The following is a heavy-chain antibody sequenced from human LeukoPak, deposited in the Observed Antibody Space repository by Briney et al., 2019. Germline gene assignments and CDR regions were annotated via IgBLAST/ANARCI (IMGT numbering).Heavy chain of an antibody. V-gene: IGHV3-33*06. D-gene: IGHD1-26*01. CDR3: AKGIVGATTGIDY. Sequence: GRSLRLSCAASGFTFSSYGMHWVRQAPGKGLEWVAVIWYDGSNKYYADSVKGRFTISRDNSKNTLYLQMNSLRAEDTAVYYCAKGIVGATTGIDYWGQGTLVTVPS. J-gene: IGHJ4*02. CDR2: IWYDGSNK. CDR1: GFTFSSYG.